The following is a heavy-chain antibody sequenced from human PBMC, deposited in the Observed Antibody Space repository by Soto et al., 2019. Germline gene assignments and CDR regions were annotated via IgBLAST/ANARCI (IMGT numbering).Heavy chain of an antibody. CDR1: GYTFTNYG. V-gene: IGHV1-18*04. Sequence: QVQLVQSGAEVKRPGASVKVSCKASGYTFTNYGLSWVRQAPGQGLEWMGWIGAYNGNTTYGQKFQGRVTLTTDTSTSTGYMELRSLKSGDTAVYYCARDLSSAGDSYGMDVWSQGTTVTVSS. CDR2: IGAYNGNT. J-gene: IGHJ6*02. D-gene: IGHD6-25*01. CDR3: ARDLSSAGDSYGMDV.